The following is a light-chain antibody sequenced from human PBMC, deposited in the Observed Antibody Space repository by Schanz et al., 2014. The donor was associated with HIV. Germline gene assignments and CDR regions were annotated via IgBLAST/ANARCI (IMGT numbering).Light chain of an antibody. CDR2: DDN. J-gene: IGLJ3*02. Sequence: NFMLTQSHSVSESPGKTVTISCTRSSGSIPSNYVQWDQQRPGSAPTTVIYDDNQRPSGVPDRFSGSIDSSSNSASLTISRLKTEDEADYYCQSYDSNKRWVFGGGTKLTVL. CDR3: QSYDSNKRWV. CDR1: SGSIPSNY. V-gene: IGLV6-57*04.